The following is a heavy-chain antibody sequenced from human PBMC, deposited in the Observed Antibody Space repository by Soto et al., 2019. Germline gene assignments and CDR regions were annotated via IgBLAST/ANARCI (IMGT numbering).Heavy chain of an antibody. CDR2: ISYDGSNK. CDR1: GFTFSSYG. V-gene: IGHV3-30*18. J-gene: IGHJ6*02. Sequence: PGGSLRLSCAASGFTFSSYGMHWVRQAPGKGLEWVAVISYDGSNKYYADSVKGRFTISRDNSKNTLYLQMNSLRAEDTAVYYCAKDHRGYCSGGSCYSDYYYGMDVWGQGTTVTVSS. CDR3: AKDHRGYCSGGSCYSDYYYGMDV. D-gene: IGHD2-15*01.